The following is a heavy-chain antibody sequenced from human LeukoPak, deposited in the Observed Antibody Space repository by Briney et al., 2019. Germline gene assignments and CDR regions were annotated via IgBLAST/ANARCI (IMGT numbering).Heavy chain of an antibody. CDR1: GGXISNYY. CDR2: VYYTGST. CDR3: TRRGGSSSSDWFDP. D-gene: IGHD6-6*01. V-gene: IGHV4-59*08. Sequence: PSETLSLTCTVSGGXISNYYCSWIRQPPGKGLEWIGYVYYTGSTSYNPSLKSRVTISGDTSKDQFSLKLSSVTAADTAVYYCTRRGGSSSSDWFDPWGQGTLVIVSS. J-gene: IGHJ5*02.